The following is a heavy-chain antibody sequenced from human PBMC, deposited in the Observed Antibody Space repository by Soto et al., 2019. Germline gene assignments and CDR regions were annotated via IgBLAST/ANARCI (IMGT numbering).Heavy chain of an antibody. CDR3: ARHAPGGLFDS. CDR2: THYSGST. J-gene: IGHJ4*02. Sequence: PSETLSLTCTVSGASISSTSSVNYHWSWIRQPPGKGLEWIGYTHYSGSTNYNPSLKSRVTISLDTSNNKFSLKLTSVTAANTAVYYCARHAPGGLFDSWGQGPLATVSS. V-gene: IGHV4-61*01. D-gene: IGHD2-2*01. CDR1: GASISSTSSVNYH.